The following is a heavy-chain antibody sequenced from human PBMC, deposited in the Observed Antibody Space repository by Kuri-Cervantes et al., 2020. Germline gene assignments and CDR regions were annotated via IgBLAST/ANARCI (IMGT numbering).Heavy chain of an antibody. Sequence: LSLTCAASGFTFSSYEMNWVRQAPGKGLEWVSYISSSGGTIYYADSVKGRFTISRDNAKNSLYLQMNSLRAEDTAVYYCARGGILGYCSGGSCYSPDYWGQGTLVTVSS. CDR2: ISSSGGTI. CDR3: ARGGILGYCSGGSCYSPDY. CDR1: GFTFSSYE. D-gene: IGHD2-15*01. J-gene: IGHJ4*02. V-gene: IGHV3-48*03.